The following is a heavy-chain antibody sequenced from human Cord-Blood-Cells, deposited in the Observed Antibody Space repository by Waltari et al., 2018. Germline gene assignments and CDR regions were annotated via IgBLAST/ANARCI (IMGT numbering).Heavy chain of an antibody. CDR1: GYSINSGYY. Sequence: QVQLQESGPGLVKPSETLSLTCTVSGYSINSGYYWAWIRQPPGKGLEWIGSIYHSGSTYYNPSLKSRVTISVDTSKNQFSLKLSSVTAADTAVYYCARDGSVPAAIGWFDPWGQGTLVTVSS. CDR2: IYHSGST. V-gene: IGHV4-38-2*02. CDR3: ARDGSVPAAIGWFDP. J-gene: IGHJ5*02. D-gene: IGHD2-2*02.